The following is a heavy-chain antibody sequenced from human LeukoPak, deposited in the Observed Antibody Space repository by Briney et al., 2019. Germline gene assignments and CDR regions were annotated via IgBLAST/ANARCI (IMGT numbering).Heavy chain of an antibody. J-gene: IGHJ6*03. CDR2: IIPILGTA. V-gene: IGHV1-69*10. CDR3: ARSPPVYSSSWYGGYDYYYYYMDV. Sequence: SVKVSCKASGGTFSSYAISWVRRAPGQGLEWMGGIIPILGTANYAQKFQGRVTITADKSTSTAYMELSSLRSEDTAVYYCARSPPVYSSSWYGGYDYYYYYMDVWGKGTTVTVSS. CDR1: GGTFSSYA. D-gene: IGHD6-13*01.